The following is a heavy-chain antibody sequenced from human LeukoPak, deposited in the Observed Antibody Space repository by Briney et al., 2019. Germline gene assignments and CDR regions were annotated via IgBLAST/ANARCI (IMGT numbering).Heavy chain of an antibody. J-gene: IGHJ4*02. CDR3: ATLAAYYDILTGYDPFDY. CDR2: ISSSSSYI. Sequence: PGGSLRPSCAASGFTFSSYSMNWVRQAPGKGLEWVSSISSSSSYIYYADSVKGRFTISRDNAKNSLYLQMNSLRAEDTAVYYCATLAAYYDILTGYDPFDYWGQGTLVTVSS. V-gene: IGHV3-21*01. CDR1: GFTFSSYS. D-gene: IGHD3-9*01.